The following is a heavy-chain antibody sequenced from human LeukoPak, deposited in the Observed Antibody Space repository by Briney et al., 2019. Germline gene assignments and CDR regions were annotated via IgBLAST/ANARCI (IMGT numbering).Heavy chain of an antibody. CDR3: ARVGYGFGEPWYFDL. CDR1: GGSISSSNHY. CDR2: VYYSGST. V-gene: IGHV4-39*07. J-gene: IGHJ2*01. Sequence: SETLSLTCTVSGGSISSSNHYWGWIRQPPGKGLEWIGSVYYSGSTYYNPSLKSRVTISVDTSKNQFSLKLSSVTAADTAVYYCARVGYGFGEPWYFDLWGRGTLVTVSS. D-gene: IGHD3-10*01.